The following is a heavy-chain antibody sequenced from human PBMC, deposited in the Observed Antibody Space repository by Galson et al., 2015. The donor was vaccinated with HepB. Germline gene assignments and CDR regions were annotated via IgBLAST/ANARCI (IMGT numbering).Heavy chain of an antibody. CDR1: GFTFSSYA. D-gene: IGHD3-22*01. CDR3: AGVSSGYYPFDY. V-gene: IGHV3-23*01. J-gene: IGHJ4*02. CDR2: ISGSGGST. Sequence: SLRLSCAASGFTFSSYAMSWVRQAPGKGLEWVSAISGSGGSTYYADSVKGRFTISRDNSKNTLYLQMNSLRAEDTAVYYCAGVSSGYYPFDYWGQGTPVTVSS.